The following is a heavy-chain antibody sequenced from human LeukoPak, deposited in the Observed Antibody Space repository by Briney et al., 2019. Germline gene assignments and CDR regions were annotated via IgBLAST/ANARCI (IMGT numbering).Heavy chain of an antibody. V-gene: IGHV1-24*01. Sequence: GASVKVSCKVSGYTLTELSMRWVRQAPGKGLEWMGGFDPEDGETIYAQKFQGRVTMTEDTSTDTAYMELSSLRSEDTAVYYCATVGDYGGDCFDSWGQGTLVPVSS. D-gene: IGHD3-16*01. J-gene: IGHJ4*02. CDR1: GYTLTELS. CDR2: FDPEDGET. CDR3: ATVGDYGGDCFDS.